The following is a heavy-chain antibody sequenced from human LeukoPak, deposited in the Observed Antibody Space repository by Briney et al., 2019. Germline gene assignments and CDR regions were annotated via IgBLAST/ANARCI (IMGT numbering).Heavy chain of an antibody. Sequence: SETLSPTCAAYGGSFSDDSWTWLRQSPGEGLEWIGEINHSGLTKYNPSLKSRVSISVEMSKKQFSLKLTSVTAADTAVYYCARERRSPGIRCFDPWGQGTLVTVSS. CDR3: ARERRSPGIRCFDP. CDR1: GGSFSDDS. D-gene: IGHD1-1*01. J-gene: IGHJ5*02. CDR2: INHSGLT. V-gene: IGHV4-34*01.